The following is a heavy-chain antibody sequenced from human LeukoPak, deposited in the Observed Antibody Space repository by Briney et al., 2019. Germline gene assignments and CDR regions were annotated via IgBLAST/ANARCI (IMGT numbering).Heavy chain of an antibody. CDR1: GYTFTDYY. J-gene: IGHJ3*02. D-gene: IGHD7-27*01. Sequence: EASVKVSCMASGYTFTDYYLHWVRQAPGQGLEWMGWINPNSGGTNYAQKFQGWVTMTRDTSISTAYMELNRLTFDDTAVYYCGRNRLGKAFDIWGQGTMVTISS. V-gene: IGHV1-2*04. CDR3: GRNRLGKAFDI. CDR2: INPNSGGT.